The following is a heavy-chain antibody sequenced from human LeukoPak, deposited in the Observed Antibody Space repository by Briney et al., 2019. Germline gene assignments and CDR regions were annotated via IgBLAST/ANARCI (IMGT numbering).Heavy chain of an antibody. CDR3: ARQGSCSNTSCNRWFYP. CDR1: GYSISSGYY. CDR2: IYHNGDT. V-gene: IGHV4-38-2*01. Sequence: SETLSLTCAVSGYSISSGYYWGWIRQPPGEGLEWIASIYHNGDTYYNSSLKSRVTISVDASKNQFSLKVSSVTAADTALYYCARQGSCSNTSCNRWFYPWGQGTLVTVSS. J-gene: IGHJ5*02. D-gene: IGHD2-2*01.